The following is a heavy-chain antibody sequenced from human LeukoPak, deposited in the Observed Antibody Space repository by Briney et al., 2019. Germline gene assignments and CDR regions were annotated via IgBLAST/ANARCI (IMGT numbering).Heavy chain of an antibody. J-gene: IGHJ4*02. Sequence: GGSLRLSCAASGFTFSSYAMSRVRQAPGKGLEWVSAISGSGGSTYYADSVKGRFTISRDNSKNTLYLQMNSLRAEDTAVYYCAKSPRLRFLEWLPGYYFDYWGQGTLVTVSS. V-gene: IGHV3-23*01. D-gene: IGHD3-3*01. CDR1: GFTFSSYA. CDR2: ISGSGGST. CDR3: AKSPRLRFLEWLPGYYFDY.